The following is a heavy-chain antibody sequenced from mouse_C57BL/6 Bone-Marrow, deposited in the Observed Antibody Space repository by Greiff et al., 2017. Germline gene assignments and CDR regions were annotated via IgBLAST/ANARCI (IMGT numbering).Heavy chain of an antibody. Sequence: QVQLQQSGAELVKPGASVKLSCKASGYTFTSYWMHWVKQRPGQGLEWIGMIHPNSGSTNYNEKFKSKATLTVDKSSSTAYMQLSSLTSEDSAVYDCADTVVAPYYDAIDYWGQGTAVTVSA. CDR3: ADTVVAPYYDAIDY. CDR2: IHPNSGST. CDR1: GYTFTSYW. D-gene: IGHD1-1*01. V-gene: IGHV1-64*01. J-gene: IGHJ4*01.